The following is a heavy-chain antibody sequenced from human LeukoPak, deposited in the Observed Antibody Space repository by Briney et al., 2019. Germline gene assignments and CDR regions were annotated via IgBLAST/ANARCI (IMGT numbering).Heavy chain of an antibody. CDR3: ASRGGHGVDY. CDR1: GFTFSSYS. Sequence: GGSLRLSCAASGFTFSSYSMNWVRQAPGKGLEWVSYISSSSSTIYYADSVKGRFTISRDNAKNSLNLQMNSLRAEDTAVYYCASRGGHGVDYWGQGTLVTVSS. V-gene: IGHV3-48*04. CDR2: ISSSSSTI. D-gene: IGHD3-10*01. J-gene: IGHJ4*02.